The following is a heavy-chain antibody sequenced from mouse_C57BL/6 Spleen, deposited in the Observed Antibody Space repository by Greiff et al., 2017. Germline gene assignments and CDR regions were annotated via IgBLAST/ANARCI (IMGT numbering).Heavy chain of an antibody. CDR3: ARGPDYYGSSYLYFDV. D-gene: IGHD1-1*01. Sequence: QVQLQQPGAELVKPGASVKMSCKASGYTFTSYWITWVKQRPGQGLEWIGDIYPGSGSTNYNEKFKSKATLTVDTSSSTAYMQLSSLTSEDSAVYYCARGPDYYGSSYLYFDVWGTGTTVTVSS. CDR1: GYTFTSYW. J-gene: IGHJ1*03. CDR2: IYPGSGST. V-gene: IGHV1-55*01.